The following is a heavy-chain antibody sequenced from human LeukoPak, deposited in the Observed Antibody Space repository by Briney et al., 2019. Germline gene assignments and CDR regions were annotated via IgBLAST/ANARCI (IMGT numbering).Heavy chain of an antibody. D-gene: IGHD2/OR15-2a*01. J-gene: IGHJ6*02. CDR3: ARDRTSMVGPYYYYGMDV. Sequence: ASVTVSCKASGYTFTSYGISWVRQAPGQGLEWMGWISAYNGNTNYAQKLQGRVTITTDTSTSTAYMELRSLRSDDTAVYYCARDRTSMVGPYYYYGMDVWGQGTTVTVSS. V-gene: IGHV1-18*01. CDR1: GYTFTSYG. CDR2: ISAYNGNT.